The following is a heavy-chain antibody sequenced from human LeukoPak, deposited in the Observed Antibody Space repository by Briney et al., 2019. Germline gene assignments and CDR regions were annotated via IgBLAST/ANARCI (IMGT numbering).Heavy chain of an antibody. CDR2: INPNSGNT. J-gene: IGHJ4*02. CDR3: AIRPATIQPDY. CDR1: GYTFTSYD. Sequence: GASVKVPCKASGYTFTSYDINWVRQATGQGLEWMGWINPNSGNTGYAQKFQGRVTMTRNTSISTAYMELSSLRSEDTAVYYCAIRPATIQPDYWGQGTLVTVSS. D-gene: IGHD5-12*01. V-gene: IGHV1-8*01.